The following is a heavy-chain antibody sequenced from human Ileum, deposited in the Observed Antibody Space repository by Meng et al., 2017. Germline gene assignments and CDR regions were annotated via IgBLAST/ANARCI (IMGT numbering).Heavy chain of an antibody. CDR3: ARDRSEPVTVKYYYGLGV. J-gene: IGHJ6*02. V-gene: IGHV3-48*03. CDR2: ISNSGSNR. CDR1: GFTFSTYE. D-gene: IGHD6-19*01. Sequence: GGSLRLSCAASGFTFSTYEMNWVRQAPGKGLEWVSLISNSGSNRYYAESVKGRFTISRDNAKNSLYLQMNSLRAEDTAVYYCARDRSEPVTVKYYYGLGVWGQGTMVTVSS.